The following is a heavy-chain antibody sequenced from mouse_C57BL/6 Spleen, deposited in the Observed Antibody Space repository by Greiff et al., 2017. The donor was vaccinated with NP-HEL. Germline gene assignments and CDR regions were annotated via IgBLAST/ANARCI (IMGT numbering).Heavy chain of an antibody. D-gene: IGHD3-3*01. CDR1: GYAFSSYW. Sequence: QVQLQQSGAELVKPGASVKISCKASGYAFSSYWMNWVKQRPGKGLAWIGQIYPGDGDTNYNGKFKGKATLTADKSSSTAYMQLSSLTSEDSAVYFCARKGVRDYFDYWGQGTTLTVSS. CDR3: ARKGVRDYFDY. CDR2: IYPGDGDT. V-gene: IGHV1-80*01. J-gene: IGHJ2*01.